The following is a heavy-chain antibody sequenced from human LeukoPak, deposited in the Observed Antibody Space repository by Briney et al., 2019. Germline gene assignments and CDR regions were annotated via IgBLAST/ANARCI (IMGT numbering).Heavy chain of an antibody. Sequence: PSETLSLTCTVSGGSISSGGYYWSWIRQHPGKGLEWIGYIYYSGSTYYNPSLKSRVTISVDTSKNQFSLKLSSVTAADTAVYYXXXXXXXXXXXXXXXYRVYYFDYWGQGTLVTVSS. CDR2: IYYSGST. CDR1: GGSISSGGYY. V-gene: IGHV4-31*03. CDR3: XXXXXXXXXXXXXXYRVYYFDY. J-gene: IGHJ4*02. D-gene: IGHD4-11*01.